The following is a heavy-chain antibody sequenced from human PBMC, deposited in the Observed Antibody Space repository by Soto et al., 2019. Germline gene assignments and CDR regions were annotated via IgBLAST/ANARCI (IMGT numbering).Heavy chain of an antibody. CDR1: GCSFTSYW. Sequence: PXESLKTSWKASGCSFTSYWISWVRPMPGKGLEWMGSIDPSDSYTNYSPSFQGHVTISADKSISTAYLQWSSLKASDAAMYYCAGRLTHCYGDTRRIYYGMDVWGQGTTVTVSS. V-gene: IGHV5-10-1*01. J-gene: IGHJ6*02. CDR3: AGRLTHCYGDTRRIYYGMDV. CDR2: IDPSDSYT. D-gene: IGHD4-17*01.